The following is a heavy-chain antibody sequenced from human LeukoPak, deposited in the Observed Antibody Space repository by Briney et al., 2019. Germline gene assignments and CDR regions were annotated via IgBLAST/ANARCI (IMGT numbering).Heavy chain of an antibody. V-gene: IGHV1-18*01. J-gene: IGHJ5*02. D-gene: IGHD6-19*01. CDR3: ARGSSGWYTGGWFDP. CDR2: ISAYNGNT. CDR1: GYTFTSYG. Sequence: GASVKVSCKASGYTFTSYGISWVRQAPGQGLEWMGWISAYNGNTHYAQKLQGRVTMTTDTSTSTAYMELRSLRSDDTAVYYCARGSSGWYTGGWFDPWGQGTLVTVSS.